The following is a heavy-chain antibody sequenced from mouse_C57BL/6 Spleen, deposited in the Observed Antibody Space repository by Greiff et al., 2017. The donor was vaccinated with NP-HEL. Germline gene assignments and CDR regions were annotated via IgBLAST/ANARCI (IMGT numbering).Heavy chain of an antibody. CDR2: INYDGSST. CDR3: AREGDSSGYEAMDY. J-gene: IGHJ4*01. V-gene: IGHV5-16*01. D-gene: IGHD3-2*02. Sequence: EVMLVESEGGLVQPGSSMKLSCTASGFTFSDYYMAWVRQVPEKGLEWVANINYDGSSTYYLDSLKSRFIISRDNAKNILYLQMSSLKSEDTATYYCAREGDSSGYEAMDYWGQGTSVTVSS. CDR1: GFTFSDYY.